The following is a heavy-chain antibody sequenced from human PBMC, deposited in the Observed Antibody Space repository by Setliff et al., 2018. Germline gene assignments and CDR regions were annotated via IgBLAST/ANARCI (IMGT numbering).Heavy chain of an antibody. CDR2: IKQDGSEK. D-gene: IGHD1-26*01. CDR1: GLNYADYA. V-gene: IGHV3-7*01. J-gene: IGHJ4*02. CDR3: ARDRGSGSYFLRYFDY. Sequence: PGGSLRLSCVTSGLNYADYAMSWIRQAPGKGLEWVANIKQDGSEKYYVDSVKGRFTISRDNAKNSLYLQMNSLRAEDTAVYYCARDRGSGSYFLRYFDYWGQGTLVTVSS.